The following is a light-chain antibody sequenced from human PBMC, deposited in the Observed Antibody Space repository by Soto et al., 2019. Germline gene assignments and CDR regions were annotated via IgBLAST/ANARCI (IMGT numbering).Light chain of an antibody. V-gene: IGLV2-8*01. CDR1: SSDVGGYNY. CDR2: EVS. Sequence: QSALTQPPSASGSPGQSVTISCTGTSSDVGGYNYVSWYQQHPGKAPKLMIYEVSKRPSGVPDRFSGSKSGNTASLTVSGLQAEKEADYYRSSYAGSNNIEIFGGGTRLTAL. CDR3: SSYAGSNNIEI. J-gene: IGLJ2*01.